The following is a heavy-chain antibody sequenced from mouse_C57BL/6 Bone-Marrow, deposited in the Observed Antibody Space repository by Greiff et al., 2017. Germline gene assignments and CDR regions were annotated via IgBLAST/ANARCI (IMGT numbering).Heavy chain of an antibody. J-gene: IGHJ4*01. Sequence: EVMLVESGGGLVKPGGSLKLSCAASGFTFSSYAMSWVRQTPEKRLEWVATISDGGSYTYSPDNVKGRFTISRDNAKNNLYLQMSHLKSEDTAMYYCARGRAKVVGDQGTSVTVSS. CDR3: ARGRAKVV. CDR2: ISDGGSYT. D-gene: IGHD1-1*01. CDR1: GFTFSSYA. V-gene: IGHV5-4*03.